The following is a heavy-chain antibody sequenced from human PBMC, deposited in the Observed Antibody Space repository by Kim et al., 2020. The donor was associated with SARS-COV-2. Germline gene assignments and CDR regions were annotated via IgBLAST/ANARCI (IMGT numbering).Heavy chain of an antibody. CDR3: ARGKVEDDYWRNYFDY. Sequence: SVKVSCKASGGTFSSYAISWVRQAPGQGLEWMGGIIPIFGTANYAQKFQGRVTITADESTSTAYMELSSLRSEDTAVYYCARGKVEDDYWRNYFDYWGQGTLVTVSS. D-gene: IGHD4-17*01. V-gene: IGHV1-69*13. CDR1: GGTFSSYA. CDR2: IIPIFGTA. J-gene: IGHJ4*02.